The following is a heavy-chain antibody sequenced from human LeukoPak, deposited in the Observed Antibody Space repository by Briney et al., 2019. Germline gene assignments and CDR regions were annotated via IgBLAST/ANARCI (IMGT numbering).Heavy chain of an antibody. D-gene: IGHD1-1*01. CDR1: GFTFDDYA. CDR2: ISWNSGSI. J-gene: IGHJ4*02. V-gene: IGHV3-9*01. CDR3: AKDNSGH. Sequence: PGRSLRLSCAASGFTFDDYAMHWVRQAPGKGLEWVSGISWNSGSIGCADSVKGRFTISRDNAKNSLYLQMNSLRAEDTALYYCAKDNSGHWGQGTLVTVSS.